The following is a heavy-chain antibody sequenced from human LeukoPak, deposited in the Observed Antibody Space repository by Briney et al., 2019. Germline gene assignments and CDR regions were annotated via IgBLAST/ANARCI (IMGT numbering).Heavy chain of an antibody. J-gene: IGHJ4*02. V-gene: IGHV3-23*01. CDR3: AKSKPIHRNFDY. CDR2: ISGSGGST. Sequence: AISGSGGSTYYADSVKGRFTISRDNSKNTLYLQMNSLRAEDTAVYYCAKSKPIHRNFDYWGQGTLVTVSS.